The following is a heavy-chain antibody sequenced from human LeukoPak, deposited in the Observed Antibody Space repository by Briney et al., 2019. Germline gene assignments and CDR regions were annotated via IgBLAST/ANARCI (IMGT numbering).Heavy chain of an antibody. Sequence: SETLSLTXTVSGGSISSSTYYWGWIRQPPGKGLEWIGSIYYSGSTYYNPSLKSRVTISVDTSKNQFSLNLSSVTAADTAVYYCARLHIAAADYFDYWGQGTLVTVSS. CDR3: ARLHIAAADYFDY. V-gene: IGHV4-39*01. J-gene: IGHJ4*02. CDR2: IYYSGST. CDR1: GGSISSSTYY. D-gene: IGHD6-13*01.